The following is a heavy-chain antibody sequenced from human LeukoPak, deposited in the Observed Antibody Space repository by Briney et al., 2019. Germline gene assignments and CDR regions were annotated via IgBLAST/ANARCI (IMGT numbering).Heavy chain of an antibody. D-gene: IGHD4-17*01. V-gene: IGHV1-46*01. CDR1: GYTFTSYY. Sequence: EASVKVSCKASGYTFTSYYMHWVRQAPGQGLEWMGIINPSGGSTSYAQKFQGRVTVTRDTSTSTVYMELSSLRPEDTAVYYCARAGVWVTTPLDDAFDIWGQGTMVTVSS. CDR3: ARAGVWVTTPLDDAFDI. CDR2: INPSGGST. J-gene: IGHJ3*02.